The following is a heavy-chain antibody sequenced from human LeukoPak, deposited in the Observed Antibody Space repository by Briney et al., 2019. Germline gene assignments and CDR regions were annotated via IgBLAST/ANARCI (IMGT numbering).Heavy chain of an antibody. V-gene: IGHV3-53*01. D-gene: IGHD3-10*01. CDR1: GFTVSSNY. Sequence: GGSLRLSCAASGFTVSSNYMSWVRQAPGKGLEWVSVIYSGGSTYYADSVKSRFTISSDNSKNTLYLQMNSLRAEDTAVYYCARHNYYGSGSYYTGGGYGMDVWGQGTTVTVSS. J-gene: IGHJ6*02. CDR3: ARHNYYGSGSYYTGGGYGMDV. CDR2: IYSGGST.